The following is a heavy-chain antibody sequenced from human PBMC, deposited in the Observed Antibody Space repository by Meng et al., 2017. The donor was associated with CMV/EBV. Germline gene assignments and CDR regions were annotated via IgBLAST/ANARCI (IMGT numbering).Heavy chain of an antibody. Sequence: GGSLRLSCAASGFTFSSYGMHWVRQAPGKGLEWVAFIRYDGSNKYYADSVKGRFTISRDNSRNTLYLQMNSLRAEDTAVYYCAKAMMVRGPLDYWGQGTLVTVSS. CDR1: GFTFSSYG. D-gene: IGHD3-10*01. CDR3: AKAMMVRGPLDY. CDR2: IRYDGSNK. V-gene: IGHV3-30*02. J-gene: IGHJ4*02.